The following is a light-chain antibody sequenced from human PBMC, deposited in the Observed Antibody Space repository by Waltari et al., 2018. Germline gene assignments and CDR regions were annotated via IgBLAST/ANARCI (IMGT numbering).Light chain of an antibody. Sequence: QSALTQPASVSGSPGQSITISCTGTSSDVGAYDYVSWYQQHPGKAPQLMIYDVSNRPSCISILCSRSKSGNTPSLSIFGLQTEDEAEYYCSAYPTSVTLVFGPGTKVTVL. CDR1: SSDVGAYDY. V-gene: IGLV2-14*03. CDR3: SAYPTSVTLV. J-gene: IGLJ1*01. CDR2: DVS.